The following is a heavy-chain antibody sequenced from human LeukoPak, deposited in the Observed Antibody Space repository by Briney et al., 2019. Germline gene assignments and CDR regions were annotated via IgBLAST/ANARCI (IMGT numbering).Heavy chain of an antibody. CDR3: VRGDSREL. CDR2: IGRTSVDK. CDR1: GFTFNTYT. D-gene: IGHD3-22*01. J-gene: IGHJ4*02. V-gene: IGHV3-21*01. Sequence: PGGSLRLSCAASGFTFNTYTMNWVRQAPGEGLEWISSIGRTSVDKYYADSVRGRFTISRDNAKNTLYVQMNSLRAEDTAVYYCVRGDSRELWGQGTLVTVSS.